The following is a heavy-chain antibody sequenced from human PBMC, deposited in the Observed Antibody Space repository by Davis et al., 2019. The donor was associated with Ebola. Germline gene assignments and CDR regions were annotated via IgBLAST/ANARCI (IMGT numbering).Heavy chain of an antibody. CDR3: ATPQGDYRNPLYYYGMDV. CDR2: ISYDGSNK. CDR1: GFTFSSYA. V-gene: IGHV3-30-3*01. D-gene: IGHD4-11*01. J-gene: IGHJ6*02. Sequence: GESLKISCAASGFTFSSYAMHWVRQAPGKGLEWVAVISYDGSNKYYADSVKGRFTISRDNSKNTLYLQMNSLRAEDTAVYYCATPQGDYRNPLYYYGMDVWGQGTTVTVSS.